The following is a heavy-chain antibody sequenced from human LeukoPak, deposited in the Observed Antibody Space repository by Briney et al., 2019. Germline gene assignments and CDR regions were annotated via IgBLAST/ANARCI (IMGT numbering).Heavy chain of an antibody. Sequence: GASVKVSCKASGYTFTGYYMHWARQAPGQGLEWMGWINPNSGGTNYAQKFQGRVTMTRDTSISTAYMELSRLRSDDTAVYYRARDIKSGWLAQYYFDYWGQGTLVTVSS. D-gene: IGHD6-19*01. CDR3: ARDIKSGWLAQYYFDY. CDR2: INPNSGGT. J-gene: IGHJ4*02. CDR1: GYTFTGYY. V-gene: IGHV1-2*02.